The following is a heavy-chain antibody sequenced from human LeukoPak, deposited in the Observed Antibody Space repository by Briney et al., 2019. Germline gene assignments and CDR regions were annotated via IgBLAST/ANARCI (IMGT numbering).Heavy chain of an antibody. CDR2: IYTSGST. D-gene: IGHD3-10*01. J-gene: IGHJ5*02. CDR3: AREANVLLWFGP. V-gene: IGHV4-61*02. Sequence: SQTLSLTCTVSGGSISSGSYYWSWIRQPAGKGLEWIGRIYTSGSTNYNPSLKSRVTISVDTSKNQFSLKLSSVTAADTAVYYCAREANVLLWFGPWGQGTLVTVSS. CDR1: GGSISSGSYY.